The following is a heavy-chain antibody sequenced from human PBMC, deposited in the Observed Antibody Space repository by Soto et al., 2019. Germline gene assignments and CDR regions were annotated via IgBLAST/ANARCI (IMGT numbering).Heavy chain of an antibody. J-gene: IGHJ5*02. D-gene: IGHD2-21*01. CDR1: GDSISSSYY. CDR3: ARLPVVVIALGYFDP. CDR2: VYYTGFT. Sequence: QLQLQESGPGLVKPSETLSLTCTVSGDSISSSYYWGWFRQPPGKGLECIGAVYYTGFTYYNPSRKSRLTISLDPSKNHFSLRLSSVTASDTAIYYCARLPVVVIALGYFDPWGPGTLVTVSS. V-gene: IGHV4-39*02.